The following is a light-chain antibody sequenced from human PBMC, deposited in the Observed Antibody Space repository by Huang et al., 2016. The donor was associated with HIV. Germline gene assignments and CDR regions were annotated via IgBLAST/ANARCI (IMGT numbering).Light chain of an antibody. V-gene: IGKV3-15*01. CDR1: QRVSNN. CDR2: GAS. J-gene: IGKJ4*01. CDR3: QQYNNWPT. Sequence: EIVMTQSPATLSVSPGERATPSCRASQRVSNNLAWYQQKPGQPPRLLILGASTRATGIPARFSGGGSGTEFTLTISSLQSEDFAVYYCQQYNNWPTFGGGTKVEIK.